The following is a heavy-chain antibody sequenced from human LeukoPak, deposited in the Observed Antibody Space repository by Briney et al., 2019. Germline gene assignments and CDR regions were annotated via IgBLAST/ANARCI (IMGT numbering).Heavy chain of an antibody. CDR3: AREDYDSPGGAFDI. D-gene: IGHD5-12*01. V-gene: IGHV4-31*03. J-gene: IGHJ3*02. Sequence: SETLSLTCTVSGGSISSGGYYWSWIRQHPGKGLQWIGYIYYGGSTYYNPSLKSRVTISVDTSKNQFSLKLSSVTAADTAVYYCAREDYDSPGGAFDIWGQGTMVTVSS. CDR2: IYYGGST. CDR1: GGSISSGGYY.